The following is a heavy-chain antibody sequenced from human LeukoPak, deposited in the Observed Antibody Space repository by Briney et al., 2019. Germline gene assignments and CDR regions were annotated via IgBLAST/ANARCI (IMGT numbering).Heavy chain of an antibody. Sequence: SETLSLTCTVSGGSISSYYWSWIRQPPGKGLEWIGYIYYSGSTSYNPSLKSRVTISVDTSKNQFSLKLSSVTAADTAVYYCARLNYYDSSGYYYVPYYFDYWGQGTLVTVSS. V-gene: IGHV4-59*01. D-gene: IGHD3-22*01. CDR2: IYYSGST. CDR3: ARLNYYDSSGYYYVPYYFDY. J-gene: IGHJ4*02. CDR1: GGSISSYY.